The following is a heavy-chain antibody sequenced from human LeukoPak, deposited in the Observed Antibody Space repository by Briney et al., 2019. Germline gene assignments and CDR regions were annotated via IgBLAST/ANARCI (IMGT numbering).Heavy chain of an antibody. CDR3: AREPLGYYYYGMDV. CDR2: ISSSSSYI. Sequence: GGSLRLSCAASGFTFSSYAMTWVRQAPGKGLEWVSSISSSSSYIYYADSVKGRFTISRDNAKNSLYLQMNSLRAEDTAVYYCAREPLGYYYYGMDVWGKGTTVTVSS. J-gene: IGHJ6*04. V-gene: IGHV3-21*01. CDR1: GFTFSSYA.